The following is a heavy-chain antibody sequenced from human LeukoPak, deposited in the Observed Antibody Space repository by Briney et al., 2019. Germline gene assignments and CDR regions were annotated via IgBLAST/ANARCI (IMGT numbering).Heavy chain of an antibody. J-gene: IGHJ6*02. Sequence: SETLSLTCTVSGGSISSSSYYWSWIRQPPGKGLEWIGYIYYSGSTNYNPSLKSRVTISVDTSKNQFSLKLSSVTAADTAVYYCAREEVGTPPADYYYGMDVWGQGTTVTVSS. CDR2: IYYSGST. CDR3: AREEVGTPPADYYYGMDV. V-gene: IGHV4-61*01. D-gene: IGHD4-23*01. CDR1: GGSISSSSYY.